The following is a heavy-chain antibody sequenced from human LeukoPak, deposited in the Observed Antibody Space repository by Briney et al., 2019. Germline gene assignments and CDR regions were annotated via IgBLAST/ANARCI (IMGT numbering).Heavy chain of an antibody. CDR2: IKPNSGDT. CDR1: GYTFTGYY. J-gene: IGHJ4*02. V-gene: IGHV1-2*02. D-gene: IGHD1-26*01. Sequence: ASVKVSCKASGYTFTGYYIHWVRRAPGQGLEWMGWIKPNSGDTNFAQKFQGRVTMTRDTSISTAYMELSSLRSDDTAVYYCARVFGRQLPDYWGQGTLVTVSS. CDR3: ARVFGRQLPDY.